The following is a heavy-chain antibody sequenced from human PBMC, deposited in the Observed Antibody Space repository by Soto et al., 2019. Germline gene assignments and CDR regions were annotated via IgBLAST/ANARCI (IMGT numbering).Heavy chain of an antibody. CDR1: GYTFTTYD. CDR2: MNPNSGNT. V-gene: IGHV1-8*02. J-gene: IGHJ4*02. D-gene: IGHD3-22*01. CDR3: ARRQYFTESSGYDGY. Sequence: ASVKVSCKASGYTFTTYDINWVRQAAGQGLVWMGWMNPNSGNTGYAEKFQDRVTMTRDTSISTAYMELRDLRSDDTAVYYCARRQYFTESSGYDGYWGQGAQVTVSS.